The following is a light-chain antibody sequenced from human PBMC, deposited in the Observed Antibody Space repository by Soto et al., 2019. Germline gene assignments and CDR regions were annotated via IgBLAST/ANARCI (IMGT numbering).Light chain of an antibody. CDR1: QSVRRD. Sequence: EIVMTPSPATLSVSPVERATLSCRASQSVRRDLAWYQHKPGQAPRLLIYGASTRATGIPPRFSGSGSGTDFTLTISRLEPEDFAVYYCQQYGSSPITFGQGTRLEIK. J-gene: IGKJ5*01. CDR2: GAS. V-gene: IGKV3-15*01. CDR3: QQYGSSPIT.